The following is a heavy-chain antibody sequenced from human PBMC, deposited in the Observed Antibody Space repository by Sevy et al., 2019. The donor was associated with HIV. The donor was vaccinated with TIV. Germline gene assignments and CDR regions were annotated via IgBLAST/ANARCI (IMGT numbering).Heavy chain of an antibody. D-gene: IGHD6-13*01. CDR3: ARSAAAGSPNWFDP. V-gene: IGHV1-2*02. Sequence: ASVKVSCKASGYTFTGYYMHWVRQAPGQGLEWMGWINPNSGGTNYAQKFQGRVTMTRDTSISTAYMELSRLRSDDTAVYYGARSAAAGSPNWFDPWGQGTLVTVSS. CDR1: GYTFTGYY. CDR2: INPNSGGT. J-gene: IGHJ5*02.